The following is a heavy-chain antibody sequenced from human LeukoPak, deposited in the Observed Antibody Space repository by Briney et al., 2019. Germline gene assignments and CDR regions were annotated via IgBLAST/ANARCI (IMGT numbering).Heavy chain of an antibody. D-gene: IGHD6-13*01. CDR1: GFTFSSYW. Sequence: GSLRLSCAASGFTFSSYWMHWVRQAPGKGLVWVSRINSDGSSTSYADSVKGRFTISRDNAKNTLYLQMNSLRAEDTAVYYCARGSSSWYYYYGMDVWGQGTTVTVSS. CDR2: INSDGSST. CDR3: ARGSSSWYYYYGMDV. J-gene: IGHJ6*02. V-gene: IGHV3-74*01.